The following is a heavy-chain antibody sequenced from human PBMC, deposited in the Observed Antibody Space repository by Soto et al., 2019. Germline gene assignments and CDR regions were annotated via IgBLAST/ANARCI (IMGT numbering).Heavy chain of an antibody. CDR3: AKAFLEAEGGEVCRKPAAFDL. CDR2: MSGSGGST. CDR1: GFTFSSYA. Sequence: GGSLRLSCAASGFTFSSYAMSWVRQAPGKGLEWVSAMSGSGGSTYYADSVKGRFTISRDNSKNTLYLQMNSLRAEDTAVYYCAKAFLEAEGGEVCRKPAAFDLWGQGTMVTVPS. V-gene: IGHV3-23*01. D-gene: IGHD3-16*01. J-gene: IGHJ3*01.